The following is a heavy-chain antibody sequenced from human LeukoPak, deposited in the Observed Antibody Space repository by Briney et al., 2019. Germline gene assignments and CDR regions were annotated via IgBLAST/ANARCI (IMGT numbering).Heavy chain of an antibody. V-gene: IGHV3-23*01. CDR3: ATITVTTDFGY. D-gene: IGHD4-17*01. CDR1: GFTFSSYA. CDR2: ISGSGGST. Sequence: GGSLRLSCAASGFTFSSYAMSWVRQAPGKGLERVSAISGSGGSTYYADSVKGRFTISRDNSKNTLYLQMNSLRAEDTAVYYCATITVTTDFGYWGQGTLVTVSS. J-gene: IGHJ4*02.